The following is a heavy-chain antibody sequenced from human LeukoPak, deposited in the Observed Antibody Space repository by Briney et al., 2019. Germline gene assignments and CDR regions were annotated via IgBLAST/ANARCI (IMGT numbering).Heavy chain of an antibody. V-gene: IGHV4-4*09. D-gene: IGHD6-13*01. CDR3: ARSGWYFLGVDY. CDR1: GGSISSYY. CDR2: IYTSGST. Sequence: SETLSLTCTVSGGSISSYYWSWIRQPPGKGLEWIGYIYTSGSTNYNPSLKSRVTISVDTSKNQFSLKLSSVTAADTAVYYCARSGWYFLGVDYWGQGTLVTVSS. J-gene: IGHJ4*02.